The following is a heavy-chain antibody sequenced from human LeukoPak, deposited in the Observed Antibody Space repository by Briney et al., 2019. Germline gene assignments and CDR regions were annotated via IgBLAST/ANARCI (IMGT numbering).Heavy chain of an antibody. Sequence: PSETLSLTCTVSGGSISSSSYYWGWIRQPPGTGLEWIGSIYYSGSTYYNPSLKSRVAISVDTSKNQFSLKLSSVTAADTAVYYCARLPSSLTIFGVVIISPPDYWGQGTLVTVSS. J-gene: IGHJ4*02. V-gene: IGHV4-39*01. CDR1: GGSISSSSYY. CDR3: ARLPSSLTIFGVVIISPPDY. D-gene: IGHD3-3*01. CDR2: IYYSGST.